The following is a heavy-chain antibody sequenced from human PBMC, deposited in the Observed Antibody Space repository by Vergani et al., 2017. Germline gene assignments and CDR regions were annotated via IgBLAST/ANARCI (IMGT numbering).Heavy chain of an antibody. J-gene: IGHJ4*02. Sequence: EVQLLESGGGLVQPGGSLRLSCAASGFTFSSYAMSWVRQAPGKGLEWVSAISGIVCSTYYADSVKGRFTIARDNSKNTLYLQLNSLRAEDTAVYYFAGLSYDITPYLQGGYDCWGQGTLVSVSS. CDR2: ISGIVCST. CDR1: GFTFSSYA. CDR3: AGLSYDITPYLQGGYDC. D-gene: IGHD3-22*01. V-gene: IGHV3-23*01.